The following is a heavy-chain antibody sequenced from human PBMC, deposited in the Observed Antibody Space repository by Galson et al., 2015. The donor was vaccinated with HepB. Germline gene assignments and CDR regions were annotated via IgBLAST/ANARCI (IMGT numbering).Heavy chain of an antibody. V-gene: IGHV1-18*04. Sequence: SVKVSCKASGYTFTSYGISWVRQAPGQGLEWMGWINAYNGNTNYAQKLQGRVTMTTDTSTSTAYMELRSLRSDDTAVYYCARDERFLEWPDYYGMDVWGQGTTVTVSS. CDR2: INAYNGNT. D-gene: IGHD3-3*01. CDR1: GYTFTSYG. CDR3: ARDERFLEWPDYYGMDV. J-gene: IGHJ6*02.